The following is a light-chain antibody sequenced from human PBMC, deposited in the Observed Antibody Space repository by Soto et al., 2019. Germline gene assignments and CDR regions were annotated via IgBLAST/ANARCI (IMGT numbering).Light chain of an antibody. V-gene: IGKV3-20*01. CDR1: QSVSSN. CDR2: GAS. J-gene: IGKJ1*01. CDR3: QQYGSSPPWT. Sequence: EIVMTQSPATLSVSPGERATLSCRASQSVSSNLAWYQKKPGQAPRLLIYGASSRATGIPDRFSGSGSGTDFTLTISRLEPEDFAVYYCQQYGSSPPWTFGQGTKVDI.